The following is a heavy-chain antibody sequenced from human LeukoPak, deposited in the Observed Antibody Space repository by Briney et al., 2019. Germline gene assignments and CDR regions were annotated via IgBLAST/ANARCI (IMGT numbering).Heavy chain of an antibody. Sequence: ASVKVSCKVSGYTLTELSMHWVRQAPGKGLEWMGGFDPEDGETIYAQKFQGRVTMTEDTSTDTAYMELSSLRSEDTAMYYCATMGSGYRSDAFDIWGQGTMVTVSS. CDR1: GYTLTELS. CDR2: FDPEDGET. J-gene: IGHJ3*02. CDR3: ATMGSGYRSDAFDI. V-gene: IGHV1-24*01. D-gene: IGHD3-3*01.